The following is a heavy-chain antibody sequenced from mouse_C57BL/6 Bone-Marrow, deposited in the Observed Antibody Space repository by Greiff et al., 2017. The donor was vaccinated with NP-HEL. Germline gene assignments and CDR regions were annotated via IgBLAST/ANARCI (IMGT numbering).Heavy chain of an antibody. CDR3: ARASTTVVPYAMDY. D-gene: IGHD1-1*01. V-gene: IGHV5-16*01. CDR1: GFTFSDYY. J-gene: IGHJ4*01. Sequence: EVKLMESEGGLVQPGSSMKLSCTASGFTFSDYYMAWVRQVPEKGLEWVANINYDGSSTYYLDSLKSRFIISRDNAKNILYLQMSSLKSEDTATYYCARASTTVVPYAMDYWGQGTSVTVSS. CDR2: INYDGSST.